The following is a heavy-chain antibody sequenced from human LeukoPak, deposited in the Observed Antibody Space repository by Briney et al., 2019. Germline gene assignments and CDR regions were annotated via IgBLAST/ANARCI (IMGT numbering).Heavy chain of an antibody. Sequence: GASVKVSCKVSGYTLTELSMHWVRQAPGKGLEWMGGFDPEDGETIYAQKFQGRVTMTEDTSTDTAYMELSSLRSEDTAVYYCATTRGSSGWYPSYYYYGMAVWGQGTTVTVSS. CDR3: ATTRGSSGWYPSYYYYGMAV. CDR1: GYTLTELS. CDR2: FDPEDGET. V-gene: IGHV1-24*01. D-gene: IGHD6-19*01. J-gene: IGHJ6*02.